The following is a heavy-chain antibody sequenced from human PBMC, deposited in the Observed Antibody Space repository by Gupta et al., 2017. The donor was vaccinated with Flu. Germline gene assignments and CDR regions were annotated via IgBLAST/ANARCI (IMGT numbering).Heavy chain of an antibody. CDR3: ARVGYCSTTSCYEPFDS. Sequence: YIHLVRQAPGQWLEWMRRINPYSGGTKYAQKFQGRVTMTTDTSITTAHMELSSLTSDDTAVYYCARVGYCSTTSCYEPFDSWGQGTLLNVSS. CDR1: Y. CDR2: INPYSGGT. V-gene: IGHV1-2*06. D-gene: IGHD2-2*01. J-gene: IGHJ4*02.